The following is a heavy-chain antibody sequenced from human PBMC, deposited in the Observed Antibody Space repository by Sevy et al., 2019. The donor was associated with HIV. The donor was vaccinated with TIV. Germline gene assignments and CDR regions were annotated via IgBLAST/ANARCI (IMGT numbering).Heavy chain of an antibody. Sequence: ASAKVSCKASGYTFTTYDINWVRQATGQGLEWMGWMNPNSGNTGYAQKFQGRVTMTRNTSIETAYMELSSLRSEDTTVYYCARFLSTSYYYYHAMDVWGQGTTVTVSS. J-gene: IGHJ6*02. CDR1: GYTFTTYD. CDR3: ARFLSTSYYYYHAMDV. D-gene: IGHD2-2*01. V-gene: IGHV1-8*01. CDR2: MNPNSGNT.